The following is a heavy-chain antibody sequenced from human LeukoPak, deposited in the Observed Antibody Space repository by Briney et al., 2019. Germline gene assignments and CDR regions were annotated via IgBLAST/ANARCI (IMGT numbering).Heavy chain of an antibody. J-gene: IGHJ4*02. D-gene: IGHD2-15*01. CDR2: GYYTGIT. V-gene: IGHV4-39*02. CDR3: ARDPHSANY. CDR1: GGSISSSSYY. Sequence: PSETLSLTCTVSGGSISSSSYYWGWIRQPPGKGLEWIGSGYYTGITYYKSSLKSRVTISVDTSKNQFSLKLSSVTAADTAVYYCARDPHSANYWGQGTLVTVSS.